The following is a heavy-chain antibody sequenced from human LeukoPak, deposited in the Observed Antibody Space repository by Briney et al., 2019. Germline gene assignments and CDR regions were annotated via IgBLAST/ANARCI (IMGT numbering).Heavy chain of an antibody. Sequence: SETLSLTCTVSGGSISSGDYYWSWIRQPPGKGLEWIGYIYYSGSTYYNPSLKSRVTISVDTSKNQFSLKLSSVTAADTAVYYCARADSTVVTPLFDYWGQGTLVTVSS. J-gene: IGHJ4*02. V-gene: IGHV4-30-4*01. CDR1: GGSISSGDYY. D-gene: IGHD4-23*01. CDR3: ARADSTVVTPLFDY. CDR2: IYYSGST.